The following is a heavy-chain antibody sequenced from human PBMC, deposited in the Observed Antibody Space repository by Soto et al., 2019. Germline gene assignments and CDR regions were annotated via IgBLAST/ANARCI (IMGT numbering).Heavy chain of an antibody. J-gene: IGHJ6*02. D-gene: IGHD2-2*02. V-gene: IGHV3-30-3*01. CDR1: GFTFSSYA. CDR3: ARAPRSEYCSSTSCYTIPYGMDV. CDR2: ISYDGSNK. Sequence: SLRLSCAASGFTFSSYAMHWVRQAPGKGLEWVAVISYDGSNKYYADSVKGRFTISRDNSKNTLYLQMNSLRAEDTAVYYCARAPRSEYCSSTSCYTIPYGMDVWGQGTTVTVSS.